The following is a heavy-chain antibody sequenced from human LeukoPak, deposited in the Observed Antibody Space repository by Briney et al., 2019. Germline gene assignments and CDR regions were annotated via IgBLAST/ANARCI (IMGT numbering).Heavy chain of an antibody. CDR3: AKDNIQLWFFDY. CDR1: GFTFSSYG. Sequence: PGGSLRLSCAASGFTFSSYGMHWVRQAPGKGLEWVAVISYDGSNKYYVDSVKGRFTISRDNSKNTLYLQMNSLRAEDTAVYYCAKDNIQLWFFDYWGQGTLVTVSS. V-gene: IGHV3-30*18. J-gene: IGHJ4*02. D-gene: IGHD5-18*01. CDR2: ISYDGSNK.